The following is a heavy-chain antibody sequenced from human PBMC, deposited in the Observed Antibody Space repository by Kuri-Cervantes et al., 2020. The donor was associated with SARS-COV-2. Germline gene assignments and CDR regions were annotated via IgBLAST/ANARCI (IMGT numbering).Heavy chain of an antibody. CDR2: ISGSGGST. V-gene: IGHV3-23*01. J-gene: IGHJ5*02. CDR1: GFTFSSYW. CDR3: AKDLGRPNWFDP. Sequence: GGSLRLSCAASGFTFSSYWMHWVRQAPGKGLEWVSAISGSGGSTYYADSVKGRFTISRDNSKNTLYLQMNSLRAEDTAVYYCAKDLGRPNWFDPWGQGTLVTVSS.